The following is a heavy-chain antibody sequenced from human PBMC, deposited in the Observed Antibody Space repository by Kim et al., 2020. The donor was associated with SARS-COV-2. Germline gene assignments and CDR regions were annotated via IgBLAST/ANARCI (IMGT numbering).Heavy chain of an antibody. D-gene: IGHD3-10*01. V-gene: IGHV4-39*01. CDR3: GRQRKIEFGDFEPFDF. Sequence: SETLSLTCTVSRDSISRSTSFWGWVRQTPGRALEWIALVYSDGRNHYNPSLKSRVTISVDTSKNQFSLEMRSMTAADTATYFCGRQRKIEFGDFEPFDFWGPGALVAVS. CDR2: VYSDGRN. CDR1: RDSISRSTSF. J-gene: IGHJ4*02.